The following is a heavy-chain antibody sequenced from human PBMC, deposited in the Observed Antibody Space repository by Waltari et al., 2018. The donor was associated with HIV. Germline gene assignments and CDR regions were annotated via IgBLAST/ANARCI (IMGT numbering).Heavy chain of an antibody. CDR2: IYFSGGN. Sequence: QLQLQESGPGLVKPSETLSLTCTVSGGSISSTSYYWGWIRQPPGKGLEWIGTIYFSGGNYYNPPLKSRATISVDTSKNHFSLKLNSVTAADTSVYFCARLDCSGGSCYPFDCWGQGTLVTVSS. D-gene: IGHD2-15*01. CDR1: GGSISSTSYY. CDR3: ARLDCSGGSCYPFDC. V-gene: IGHV4-39*02. J-gene: IGHJ4*02.